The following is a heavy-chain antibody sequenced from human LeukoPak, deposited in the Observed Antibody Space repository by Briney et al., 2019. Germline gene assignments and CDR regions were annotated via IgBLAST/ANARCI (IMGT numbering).Heavy chain of an antibody. CDR1: GFTFSHYT. CDR3: ARVPAHYYDSSGYYYDY. J-gene: IGHJ4*02. CDR2: VTGGGTT. D-gene: IGHD3-22*01. Sequence: GGSLRLSCAASGFTFSHYTMNWVRQTPGKGLEWVSAVTGGGTTNYADSVKGRFTISRDNSKNTLYLQMNSLRAEDTAVYYCARVPAHYYDSSGYYYDYWGQGTLVTVSS. V-gene: IGHV3-23*01.